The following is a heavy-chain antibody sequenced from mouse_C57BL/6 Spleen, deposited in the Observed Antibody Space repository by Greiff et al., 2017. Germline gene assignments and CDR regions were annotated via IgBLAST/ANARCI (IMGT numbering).Heavy chain of an antibody. J-gene: IGHJ2*01. V-gene: IGHV1-53*01. CDR1: GYTFTSYW. CDR2: INPSNGGT. Sequence: VKLQQPGTELVKPGASVKLSCKASGYTFTSYWMHWVKQRPGQGLEWIGNINPSNGGTNYNEKFKSKATLTVDKSSSTAYMQLSSLTSEDSAVYYCARETGYPSYYFDYWGQGTTLTVSS. D-gene: IGHD3-2*02. CDR3: ARETGYPSYYFDY.